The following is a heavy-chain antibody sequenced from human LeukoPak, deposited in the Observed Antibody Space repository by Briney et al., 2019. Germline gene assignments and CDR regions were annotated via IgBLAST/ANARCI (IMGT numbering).Heavy chain of an antibody. CDR2: IYYSGTT. Sequence: PSETLSLTCTVSGGSMSSYYWSWIRQPLGKGLEWIGYIYYSGTTNYNPSLKSRVAISVDTSKNQFSLKLSSVTAADTAVYYCARAGYQLPTNYYYYGMDVWGQGTTVTVSS. D-gene: IGHD2-2*01. V-gene: IGHV4-59*01. CDR1: GGSMSSYY. J-gene: IGHJ6*02. CDR3: ARAGYQLPTNYYYYGMDV.